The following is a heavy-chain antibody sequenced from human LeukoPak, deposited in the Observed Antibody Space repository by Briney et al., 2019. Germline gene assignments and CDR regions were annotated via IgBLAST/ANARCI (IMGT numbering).Heavy chain of an antibody. V-gene: IGHV4-4*07. Sequence: PSETLSVTCTVSGGSINNYYWSWIRQPAGKGLEWIGRIYTRGSTNYNPSLKSRVTMSVDTSKNQFSLKLSSVTAADTAVYYCARGRYCSADICSGGDAFDIWGQGTMVSVSS. CDR3: ARGRYCSADICSGGDAFDI. CDR1: GGSINNYY. CDR2: IYTRGST. D-gene: IGHD2-15*01. J-gene: IGHJ3*02.